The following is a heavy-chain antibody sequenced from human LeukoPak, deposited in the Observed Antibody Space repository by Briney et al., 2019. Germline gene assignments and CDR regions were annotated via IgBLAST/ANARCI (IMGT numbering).Heavy chain of an antibody. CDR2: ISSSDITR. Sequence: GGSLRLSCAASGFTFRDYYMSWIRQAPGKGLEWISYISSSDITRYYADSVKGRFTVSRGNTKNSLFLQMDSLRAEDTAVYYCAREGGAYHLDYWGQGTLVTVSS. D-gene: IGHD1-26*01. CDR3: AREGGAYHLDY. CDR1: GFTFRDYY. J-gene: IGHJ4*02. V-gene: IGHV3-11*01.